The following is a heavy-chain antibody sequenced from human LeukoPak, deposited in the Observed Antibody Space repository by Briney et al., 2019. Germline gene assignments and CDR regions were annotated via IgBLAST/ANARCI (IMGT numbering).Heavy chain of an antibody. Sequence: KTGGSLRLSCAASGFTFSSYSMNWVRQAPGKGLEWVSSISSSSSYIYYADSVKGRFTISRDNAKNSLYLQMNSLRAEDTAVYYCARDKGDYDFWSGYSDAFDIWGQGTMVTVSS. CDR2: ISSSSSYI. CDR1: GFTFSSYS. V-gene: IGHV3-21*01. J-gene: IGHJ3*02. CDR3: ARDKGDYDFWSGYSDAFDI. D-gene: IGHD3-3*01.